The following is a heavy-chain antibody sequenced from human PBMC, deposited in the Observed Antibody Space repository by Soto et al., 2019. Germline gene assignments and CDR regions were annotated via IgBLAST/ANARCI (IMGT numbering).Heavy chain of an antibody. D-gene: IGHD5-12*01. V-gene: IGHV3-7*01. J-gene: IGHJ4*02. CDR1: GFTFSSYW. CDR3: AIGASGYDSNY. CDR2: IKQDGSEK. Sequence: EVQLVESGGGLVQPGGSLRLSCAASGFTFSSYWMSWVRQAPGEGLEWVANIKQDGSEKYYVDSVKGRFTISRDNAKNSLYLQMNSQRAEDTAMYYCAIGASGYDSNYWGQGPLVTVSS.